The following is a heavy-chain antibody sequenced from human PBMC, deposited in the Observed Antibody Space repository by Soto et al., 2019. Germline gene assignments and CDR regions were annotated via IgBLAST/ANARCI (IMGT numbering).Heavy chain of an antibody. CDR1: GGSISSGGYY. CDR3: ARDRNTVVTDAFDI. CDR2: IYYSGST. V-gene: IGHV4-31*03. J-gene: IGHJ3*02. D-gene: IGHD2-15*01. Sequence: SETLSLTCTVSGGSISSGGYYWSWIRQHPGKGLEWIGYIYYSGSTYYNPSLKSRVTISVDTSKNQFSLKLSSVTAADTAVYYCARDRNTVVTDAFDIWGQGTMVTVSS.